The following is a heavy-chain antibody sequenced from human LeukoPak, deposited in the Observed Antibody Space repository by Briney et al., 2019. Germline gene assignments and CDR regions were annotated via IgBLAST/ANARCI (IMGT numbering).Heavy chain of an antibody. CDR3: ARVGHCSSTTCFIDY. CDR2: IESDGGRT. CDR1: GFTFRSYW. J-gene: IGHJ4*02. Sequence: GGSLRLSCAASGFTFRSYWMHWVRQAPGKGLVWVSRIESDGGRTDYADSLKGRFTISRDNAKNTLYLEMNSLRAEDTAVYYCARVGHCSSTTCFIDYWGQGTLVTVSS. D-gene: IGHD2-2*01. V-gene: IGHV3-74*01.